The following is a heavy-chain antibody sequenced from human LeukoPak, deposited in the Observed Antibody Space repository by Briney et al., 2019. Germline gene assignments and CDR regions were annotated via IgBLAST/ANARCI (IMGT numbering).Heavy chain of an antibody. CDR2: ISGSGGST. CDR1: GFTFSSYA. V-gene: IGHV3-23*01. Sequence: GGSLRLSCAASGFTFSSYAMSWVRQAPGKGLEWVSAISGSGGSTYYADSVKGRFTISRDNSKNTLYLQMNSLRAEDTAVYYCAKVLDSSGWYLYGYYYYGMDVWGQGTTVTVSS. CDR3: AKVLDSSGWYLYGYYYYGMDV. J-gene: IGHJ6*02. D-gene: IGHD6-19*01.